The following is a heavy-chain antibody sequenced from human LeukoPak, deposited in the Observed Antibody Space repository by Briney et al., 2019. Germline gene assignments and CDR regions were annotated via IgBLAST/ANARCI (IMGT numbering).Heavy chain of an antibody. D-gene: IGHD5-12*01. V-gene: IGHV3-74*01. CDR3: ARDRGYDNAFDI. CDR2: INSDGSST. CDR1: GFTFSSYW. Sequence: GGSLRLSCAASGFTFSSYWMHWVHQAPGKGLVWVSRINSDGSSTTYADSVKGRFTISRDNAKNTLYLQMNSLRAEDTAVYYCARDRGYDNAFDIWGQGTMVTVSS. J-gene: IGHJ3*02.